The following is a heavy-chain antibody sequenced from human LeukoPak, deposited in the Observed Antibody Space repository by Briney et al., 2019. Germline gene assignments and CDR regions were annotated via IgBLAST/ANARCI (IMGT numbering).Heavy chain of an antibody. Sequence: SETLSLTCTVSGGSISSSSYYWGWIRQPPGKGLEWIGSIYYSGSTYYNPSLKSRVTISVDTSRNQFSLKLSSVTAADTAVYYCARATGDYMDVWGKGTTVTISS. CDR3: ARATGDYMDV. CDR1: GGSISSSSYY. V-gene: IGHV4-39*01. D-gene: IGHD1-14*01. CDR2: IYYSGST. J-gene: IGHJ6*03.